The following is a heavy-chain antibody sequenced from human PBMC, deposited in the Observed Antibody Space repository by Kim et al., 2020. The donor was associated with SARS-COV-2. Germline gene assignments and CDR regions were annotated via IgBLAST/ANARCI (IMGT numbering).Heavy chain of an antibody. V-gene: IGHV3-9*01. J-gene: IGHJ4*02. CDR3: AKDKGGSGSYPFDY. Sequence: ADSGKGRITISSDNAKNALYQQRNSLRAEDTALYYCAKDKGGSGSYPFDYWGQGTLVTVSS. D-gene: IGHD3-10*01.